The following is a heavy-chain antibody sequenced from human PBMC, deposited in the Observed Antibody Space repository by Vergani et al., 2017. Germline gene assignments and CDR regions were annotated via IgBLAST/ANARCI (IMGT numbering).Heavy chain of an antibody. CDR2: ISASGNA. J-gene: IGHJ3*01. CDR3: ARRSGGYYSGGKVHPLRTAFDV. V-gene: IGHV4-61*02. Sequence: QVQLQESGPGLVKPSQTLSLTCTMSGGSISAGYYFWSWIRQPAGKGLEWLGHISASGNASHSPSLKTRVSMSVDTSKNQSSLTVTSVTAADTAIYFCARRSGGYYSGGKVHPLRTAFDVWGHGTVVTVSS. CDR1: GGSISAGYYF. D-gene: IGHD2-15*01.